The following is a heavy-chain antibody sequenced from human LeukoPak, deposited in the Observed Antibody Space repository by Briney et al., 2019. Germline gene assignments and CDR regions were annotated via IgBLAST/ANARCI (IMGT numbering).Heavy chain of an antibody. Sequence: PGGSLRLSCAASGFTVSSNYMNWVRQAPGKGLEWVSVIYSGGNTYYADSVKGRFTISRDNSKNTLYLQMNSLRAEDTAVYYCARTPMLYFYGMDVWGRGTTVTVSS. CDR1: GFTVSSNY. V-gene: IGHV3-66*01. CDR2: IYSGGNT. CDR3: ARTPMLYFYGMDV. D-gene: IGHD2-15*01. J-gene: IGHJ6*02.